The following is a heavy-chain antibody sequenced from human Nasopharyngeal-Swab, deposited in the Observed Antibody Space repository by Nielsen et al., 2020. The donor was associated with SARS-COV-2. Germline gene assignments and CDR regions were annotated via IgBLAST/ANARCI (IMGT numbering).Heavy chain of an antibody. CDR2: ISYDGGNK. CDR3: ARETKWYLDQ. CDR1: GFTFSSYA. J-gene: IGHJ4*02. D-gene: IGHD1-14*01. V-gene: IGHV3-30*04. Sequence: GGSLRLSCAASGFTFSSYAMNWVRQAPGKGLEWVAVISYDGGNKYYADSVKGRFTISRDNSKNTLYLQMNSLRAEDTAVYYCARETKWYLDQWGQGTLVTVSS.